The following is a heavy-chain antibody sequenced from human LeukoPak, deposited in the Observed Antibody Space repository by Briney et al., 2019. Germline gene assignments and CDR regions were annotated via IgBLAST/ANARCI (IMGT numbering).Heavy chain of an antibody. CDR2: MKSDGSR. CDR3: ARAPSEIGGYYPEYFRH. J-gene: IGHJ1*01. Sequence: GGSLRLSCAASGFTFSSYWMHWVRHAPGKGLVWVSRMKSDGSRNYADSVKGRFTISRDNAKNTVSLQMNSLRAEDTGVYYCARAPSEIGGYYPEYFRHWGQGTLVTVSS. CDR1: GFTFSSYW. D-gene: IGHD3-22*01. V-gene: IGHV3-74*01.